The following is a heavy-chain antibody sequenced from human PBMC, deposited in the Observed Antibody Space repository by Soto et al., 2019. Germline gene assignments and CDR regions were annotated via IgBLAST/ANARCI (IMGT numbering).Heavy chain of an antibody. J-gene: IGHJ6*02. Sequence: SETLSLTCAVSGYSISSGYYWGWIRQPPGKGLEWIGSIYHSGSTYYNPSLKSRVTISVDTSKNQFSLKLSSVTAADTAVYYCATHNWTPTSGYYYYGMDVWGQGTTVTVSS. CDR3: ATHNWTPTSGYYYYGMDV. CDR2: IYHSGST. D-gene: IGHD1-20*01. V-gene: IGHV4-38-2*01. CDR1: GYSISSGYY.